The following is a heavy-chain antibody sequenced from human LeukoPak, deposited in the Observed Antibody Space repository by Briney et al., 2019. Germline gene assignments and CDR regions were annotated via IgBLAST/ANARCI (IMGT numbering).Heavy chain of an antibody. CDR1: GGSISSYY. D-gene: IGHD2-8*01. CDR2: IYYSGST. CDR3: ASRTGGIVLMVYAEYYFDY. Sequence: PSETLSLTCTVSGGSISSYYLGWIRQPPGKGLEWIGSIYYSGSTYYNPSLKSRVTISVDTSKNQFSLKLSSVTAADTAVYYCASRTGGIVLMVYAEYYFDYWGQGTLVTVSS. V-gene: IGHV4-39*01. J-gene: IGHJ4*02.